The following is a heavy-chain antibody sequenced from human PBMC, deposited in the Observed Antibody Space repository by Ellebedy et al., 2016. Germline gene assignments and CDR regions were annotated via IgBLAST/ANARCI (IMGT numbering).Heavy chain of an antibody. Sequence: GGSLRLSCAASGFTFSSYAMSWVRQAPGKGLVWVSRINSDGSSTSCADSVRGRFTISRDNSKNTPYLQMNSLRAEDTAVYYCARGGGAGSYYNVGPFDYWGQGTLVTVSS. CDR1: GFTFSSYA. D-gene: IGHD3-10*01. CDR3: ARGGGAGSYYNVGPFDY. CDR2: INSDGSST. J-gene: IGHJ4*02. V-gene: IGHV3-23*01.